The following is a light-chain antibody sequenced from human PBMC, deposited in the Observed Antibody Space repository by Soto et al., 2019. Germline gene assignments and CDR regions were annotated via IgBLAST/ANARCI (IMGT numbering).Light chain of an antibody. CDR1: TSVSNN. CDR2: HAS. J-gene: IGKJ4*01. Sequence: EIVMTQSPATLDVSPGERAILSCRASTSVSNNLAWYQQKHGQAPSLLIYHASTRSPGIPARFSGSGSGTQFTLNISSLQSEDFAVYYCQQYNEGPLTFGGGTKVQIK. CDR3: QQYNEGPLT. V-gene: IGKV3-15*01.